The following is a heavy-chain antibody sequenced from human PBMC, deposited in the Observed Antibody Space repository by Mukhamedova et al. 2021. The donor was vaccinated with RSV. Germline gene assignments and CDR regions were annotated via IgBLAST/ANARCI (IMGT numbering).Heavy chain of an antibody. CDR2: INPSGGST. CDR3: ARESLVVPAGGDNWFDP. Sequence: WMGIINPSGGSTSYAQKFQGRVTMTRDTSTSTVYMELSSLRSEDTAVYYCARESLVVPAGGDNWFDPWGQGTLVTVSS. V-gene: IGHV1-46*01. D-gene: IGHD2-2*01. J-gene: IGHJ5*02.